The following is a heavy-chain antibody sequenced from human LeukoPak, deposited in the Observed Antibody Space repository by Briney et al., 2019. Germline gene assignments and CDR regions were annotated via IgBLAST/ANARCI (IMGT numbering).Heavy chain of an antibody. J-gene: IGHJ4*02. D-gene: IGHD6-19*01. Sequence: GASVKVSCKASGYTFTGYYMHWVRQAPGQGLEWMGRINPNGGGTNYAQKFQGRVTMTRDASISTAYMELSRLRSDDTAVYYCARGGSGWLDYFDYWGQGTLVTVSS. CDR1: GYTFTGYY. CDR2: INPNGGGT. V-gene: IGHV1-2*06. CDR3: ARGGSGWLDYFDY.